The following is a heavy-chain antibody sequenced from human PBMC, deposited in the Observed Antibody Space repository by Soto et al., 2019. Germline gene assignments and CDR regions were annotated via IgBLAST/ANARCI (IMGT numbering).Heavy chain of an antibody. CDR1: GFTFGDFG. CDR3: AKAFMVVVTVLRPDEAFDV. V-gene: IGHV3-23*01. CDR2: ISGGGGNT. D-gene: IGHD2-21*02. Sequence: DVKLLESGGGLVHPGGSLRLSCATLGFTFGDFGINWVGQAPGKGLEWVAGISGGGGNTYYADSVKVRFTISRDPLKKTVFLEMKSLRAEDTPPYYCAKAFMVVVTVLRPDEAFDVWGQGTLVSVSS. J-gene: IGHJ3*01.